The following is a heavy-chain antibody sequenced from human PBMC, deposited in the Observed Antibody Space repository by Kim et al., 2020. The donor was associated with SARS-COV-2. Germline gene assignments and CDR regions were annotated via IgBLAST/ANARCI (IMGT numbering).Heavy chain of an antibody. D-gene: IGHD3-22*01. Sequence: GGSLRLSCAASGFTFSTYGMHWVLQAPGKGLEWVAVISYDGSTKYYTESVKGRFTISRGNSKNTLYLQMNSLRPEDTAVYYCAKDRAPNSSGYMALHHWG. CDR2: ISYDGSTK. CDR3: AKDRAPNSSGYMALHH. CDR1: GFTFSTYG. V-gene: IGHV3-30*18. J-gene: IGHJ1*01.